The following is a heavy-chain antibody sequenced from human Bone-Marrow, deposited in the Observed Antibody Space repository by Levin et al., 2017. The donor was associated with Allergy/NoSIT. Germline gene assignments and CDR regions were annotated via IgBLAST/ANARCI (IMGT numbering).Heavy chain of an antibody. Sequence: GGSLRLSCEISGFTFTDYYMGWVRQAPGKGLDWVAYISPSGSTIYTADSVKGRFAISRDNTKNSLYLQMDSLRAEDTAVYYCTKCVTPGYYSYGLDVWGPGTTVTVSS. V-gene: IGHV3-11*01. CDR2: ISPSGSTI. CDR1: GFTFTDYY. CDR3: TKCVTPGYYSYGLDV. D-gene: IGHD3-9*01. J-gene: IGHJ6*02.